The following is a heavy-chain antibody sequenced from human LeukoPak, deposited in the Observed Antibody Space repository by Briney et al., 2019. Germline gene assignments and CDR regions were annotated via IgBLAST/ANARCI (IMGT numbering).Heavy chain of an antibody. CDR1: GFTFGDYA. V-gene: IGHV3-49*04. CDR2: IRSKAYGGTT. CDR3: TRVRSSWYYFDY. J-gene: IGHJ4*02. D-gene: IGHD6-13*01. Sequence: GGSLRLSCTASGFTFGDYAMSWVRQAPGKGLEWVGFIRSKAYGGTTEYAASVKGRFTISRDNSKSSAYLQVNSLKTEDPAVYYCTRVRSSWYYFDYWGQGTLVTVSS.